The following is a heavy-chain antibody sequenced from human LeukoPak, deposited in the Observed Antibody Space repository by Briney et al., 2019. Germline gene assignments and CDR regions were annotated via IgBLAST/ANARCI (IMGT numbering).Heavy chain of an antibody. D-gene: IGHD1-26*01. CDR1: GYSFADYY. CDR3: ARDSNDGGRWEQLDSYMDV. CDR2: INPSGGST. J-gene: IGHJ6*03. V-gene: IGHV1-46*01. Sequence: ASVKVSCKASGYSFADYYMHWVRQAPGQGLEWMGIINPSGGSTSYAQKFQGRVTMTRDTSTSTVYMELSSLRSEDTAVYYCARDSNDGGRWEQLDSYMDVWGKGTTVTISS.